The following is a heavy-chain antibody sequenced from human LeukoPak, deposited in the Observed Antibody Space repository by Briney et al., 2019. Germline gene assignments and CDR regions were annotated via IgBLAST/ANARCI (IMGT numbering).Heavy chain of an antibody. CDR2: ISWNSGSI. Sequence: GRSLRLSCAASGFTFDDYAMHWVRQAPGKGLEWVSGISWNSGSIGYADSVKGRFTISRDNAKNSLYLQMNSLRAEDTALYYCPKDIRELLPGYYFDYWGQGTLVTVSS. CDR1: GFTFDDYA. J-gene: IGHJ4*02. D-gene: IGHD1-26*01. V-gene: IGHV3-9*01. CDR3: PKDIRELLPGYYFDY.